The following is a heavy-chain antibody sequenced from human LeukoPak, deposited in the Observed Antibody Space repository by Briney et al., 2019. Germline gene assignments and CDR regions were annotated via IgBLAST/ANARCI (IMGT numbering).Heavy chain of an antibody. D-gene: IGHD2-8*01. CDR2: IYPGDSDT. Sequence: GESLKISCKGSGYSFTSYWIGWVRQMPGKGLEWTGIIYPGDSDTRYSPSFQGQVTISADKSISTAYLQWSSLKASDTAMYYCARRSYRDCTNGVCYMVFDYWGQGTLVTVSS. CDR1: GYSFTSYW. J-gene: IGHJ4*02. V-gene: IGHV5-51*01. CDR3: ARRSYRDCTNGVCYMVFDY.